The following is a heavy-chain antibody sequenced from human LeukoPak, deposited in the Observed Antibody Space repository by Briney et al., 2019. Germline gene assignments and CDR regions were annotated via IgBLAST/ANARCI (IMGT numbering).Heavy chain of an antibody. CDR2: INHSGST. CDR3: ARRTYYYDSSDHFDH. CDR1: GVSFSGYY. D-gene: IGHD3-22*01. J-gene: IGHJ4*02. Sequence: NASETLSLTCAVYGVSFSGYYWSWIRQPPGKGLEWIGEINHSGSTNYNPSLKSRVTISVDTSKNQFSLELKAVTAADTAVYYCARRTYYYDSSDHFDHWGQGTLVTVSS. V-gene: IGHV4-34*01.